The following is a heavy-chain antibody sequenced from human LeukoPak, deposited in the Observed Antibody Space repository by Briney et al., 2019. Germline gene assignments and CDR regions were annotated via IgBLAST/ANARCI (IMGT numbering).Heavy chain of an antibody. CDR2: IYYSGSA. J-gene: IGHJ4*02. D-gene: IGHD5-24*01. V-gene: IGHV4-59*01. CDR1: GGSISSYY. CDR3: ARGEMAAGFDY. Sequence: SETLSLTCTVSGGSISSYYWSWIRQPPGQGLEWIGYIYYSGSANYNSSLKSRVTISVDTSRNQFSLKLSSVTAPDTAVYYCARGEMAAGFDYWGQGTLGTVSA.